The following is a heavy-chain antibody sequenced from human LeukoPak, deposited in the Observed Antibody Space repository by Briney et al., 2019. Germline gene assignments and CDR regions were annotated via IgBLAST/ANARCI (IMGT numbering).Heavy chain of an antibody. CDR1: GGSISSSSYY. J-gene: IGHJ6*02. D-gene: IGHD6-19*01. CDR3: ARHQDSGGWYNYYGMDV. Sequence: KPSETLSLTCTVSGGSISSSSYYWGWIRQPPGKGLEWIGSIYYSGSTYYNPSLKSRVTISVDTSKNQFSLKLSSVTAAGTAVYYCARHQDSGGWYNYYGMDVWGQGTTVTVSS. CDR2: IYYSGST. V-gene: IGHV4-39*01.